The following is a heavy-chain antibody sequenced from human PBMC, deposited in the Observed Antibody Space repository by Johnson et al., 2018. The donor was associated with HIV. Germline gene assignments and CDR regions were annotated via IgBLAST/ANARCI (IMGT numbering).Heavy chain of an antibody. CDR3: ARPIFGVVSSPVDAFGV. D-gene: IGHD3-3*01. Sequence: VQLVESGGGLVKPGGSLRLSCAASGFTFSDYYMSWIRQAPGKGLEWVSVIYSGGSTYYADSVKGRFTISRDNSKNTLYLHMKSLRPEDTALYYCARPIFGVVSSPVDAFGVWGQGTMVTVSS. V-gene: IGHV3-66*02. J-gene: IGHJ3*01. CDR2: IYSGGST. CDR1: GFTFSDYY.